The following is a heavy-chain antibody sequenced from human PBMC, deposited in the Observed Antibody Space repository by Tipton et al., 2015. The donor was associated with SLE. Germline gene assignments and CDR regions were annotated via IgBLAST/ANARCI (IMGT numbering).Heavy chain of an antibody. D-gene: IGHD6-13*01. J-gene: IGHJ4*02. CDR2: MNHSGST. CDR3: ARGLWGIAARQYFLDS. V-gene: IGHV4-34*01. CDR1: GGSFSGYY. Sequence: TLSLTCAVSGGSFSGYYWNWIRQPPAKGLEWIGEMNHSGSTNYNPSLKSRVTISVDTSKTQFSLTLSSVTAAATAAYYCARGLWGIAARQYFLDSGAQGNLATASS.